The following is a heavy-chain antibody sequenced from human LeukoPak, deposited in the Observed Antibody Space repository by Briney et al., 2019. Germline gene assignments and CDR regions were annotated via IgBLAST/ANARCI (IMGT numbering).Heavy chain of an antibody. CDR1: GYSISSGYY. V-gene: IGHV4-38-2*02. Sequence: SETLSLTCTVSGYSISSGYYWGWLRQPPGKGLEWIGSIYHSGSTYYNPSLKSQVTISVDTSKNQFSLKLTSVTAADTAVYYCARGYSSSWYLNWFDPWGQGTLVTVSS. J-gene: IGHJ5*02. CDR3: ARGYSSSWYLNWFDP. CDR2: IYHSGST. D-gene: IGHD6-13*01.